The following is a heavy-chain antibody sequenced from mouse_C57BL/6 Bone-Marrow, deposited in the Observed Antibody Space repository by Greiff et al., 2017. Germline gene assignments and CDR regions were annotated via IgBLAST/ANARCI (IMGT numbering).Heavy chain of an antibody. V-gene: IGHV1-19*01. CDR2: INPYNGGT. CDR3: ARWASYYCYAMDY. D-gene: IGHD6-1*01. Sequence: VQLQQSGPVLVKPGASVKMSCKASGYTFTDYYMNWVKQSHGKSLEWIGVINPYNGGTSYNQKFKGKATLTVDKSSSTAYMELNSLTSEDSAVYYCARWASYYCYAMDYWGQGTSVTVSS. CDR1: GYTFTDYY. J-gene: IGHJ4*01.